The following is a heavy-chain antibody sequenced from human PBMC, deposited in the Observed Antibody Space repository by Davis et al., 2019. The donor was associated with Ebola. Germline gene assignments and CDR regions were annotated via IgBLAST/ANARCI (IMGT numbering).Heavy chain of an antibody. CDR2: IIPILGIA. D-gene: IGHD3-22*01. CDR3: ARPYDSSGYYYPDYYMDV. CDR1: GGTFSSYA. Sequence: SVKVSCKASGGTFSSYAISWVRQAPGQGLEWMGGIIPILGIANYAQKFQGRVTITADKSTSTAYMELSSLRSEDTAVYYCARPYDSSGYYYPDYYMDVWGKGTTVTVSS. J-gene: IGHJ6*03. V-gene: IGHV1-69*10.